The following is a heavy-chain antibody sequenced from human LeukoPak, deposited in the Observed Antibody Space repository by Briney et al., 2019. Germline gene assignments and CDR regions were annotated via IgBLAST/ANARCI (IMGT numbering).Heavy chain of an antibody. J-gene: IGHJ4*02. V-gene: IGHV4-61*01. CDR2: IYYSGST. Sequence: SETLSLTCTVSGGSFSSGSYYWSWIRQPPGKGLEWIGYIYYSGSTNYNPSLKSRVTISVDTSKNQFSLKLSSVTAADTAVYYCARDLVDCSSTSCYVPFDYWGQGTLVTVSS. CDR3: ARDLVDCSSTSCYVPFDY. CDR1: GGSFSSGSYY. D-gene: IGHD2-2*01.